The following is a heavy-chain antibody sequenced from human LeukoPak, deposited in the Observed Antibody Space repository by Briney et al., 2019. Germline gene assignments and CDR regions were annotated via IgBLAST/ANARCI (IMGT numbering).Heavy chain of an antibody. Sequence: PGGPLRLSCAASGFTCSSYWMSWVRQAPGKGLEWVANIKQDGSEKYYVDSVKGRFTISRDNAKNSLYLQMNSLGAEDTAVYYCARIRRGWSQNWDYWGQGTLVTVSS. CDR3: ARIRRGWSQNWDY. CDR2: IKQDGSEK. CDR1: GFTCSSYW. D-gene: IGHD6-19*01. J-gene: IGHJ4*02. V-gene: IGHV3-7*01.